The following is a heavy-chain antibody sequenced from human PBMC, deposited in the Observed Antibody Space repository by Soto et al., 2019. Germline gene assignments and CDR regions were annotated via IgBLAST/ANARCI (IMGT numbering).Heavy chain of an antibody. CDR2: IYYSGRT. CDR1: GGSISRGGYY. Sequence: QVQLQESGPGLVKPSQTLSLTCTVSGGSISRGGYYWSWIRQHPGKGLAWIGYIYYSGRTYYNPSIKSRVTITVETSKDQFPLKLSSVTAADTAVYYCARFPEPGTGWFDPWGQGTLVTVSS. CDR3: ARFPEPGTGWFDP. J-gene: IGHJ5*02. D-gene: IGHD2-8*02. V-gene: IGHV4-31*03.